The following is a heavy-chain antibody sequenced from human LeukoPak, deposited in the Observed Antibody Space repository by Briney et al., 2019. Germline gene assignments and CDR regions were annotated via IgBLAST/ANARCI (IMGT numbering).Heavy chain of an antibody. D-gene: IGHD4-17*01. CDR3: ARDEPTVTTGPPVGS. Sequence: GSLRLSCAASGFTFETYWMHWVRQAPGKGLEWVSCINGYGSITNHADSAKGRFTISRDNAKNILYLQMNSLRVEDTAVYYCARDEPTVTTGPPVGSWGQGTLVTVSS. CDR1: GFTFETYW. CDR2: INGYGSIT. V-gene: IGHV3-74*01. J-gene: IGHJ4*02.